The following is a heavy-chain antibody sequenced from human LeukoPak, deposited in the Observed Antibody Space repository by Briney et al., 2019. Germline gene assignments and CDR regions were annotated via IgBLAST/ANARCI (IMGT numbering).Heavy chain of an antibody. J-gene: IGHJ3*02. D-gene: IGHD6-25*01. Sequence: GGSLRLSCAASGFSFSDYWMSWVRQAPGKGLEWVANIKEDGSQNFYLDSMKGRFTISRDNAKNSLYLQMNSLRAEDTALYYCARAAKRTFDIWGQGTMVTVSS. CDR3: ARAAKRTFDI. CDR1: GFSFSDYW. CDR2: IKEDGSQN. V-gene: IGHV3-7*03.